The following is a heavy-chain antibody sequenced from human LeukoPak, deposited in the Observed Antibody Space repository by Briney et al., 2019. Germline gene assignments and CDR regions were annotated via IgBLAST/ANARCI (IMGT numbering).Heavy chain of an antibody. V-gene: IGHV3-30*18. CDR1: GFTFSSCG. Sequence: GGSLRLSCAASGFTFSSCGMHWVRQAPGKGLEWVAVISYDGSNKYYADSVKGRFTISRDNSKNTLYLQMNSLRAEDTAVYYCAKTGIAAGYYFDYWGQGTLVTVSS. CDR3: AKTGIAAGYYFDY. CDR2: ISYDGSNK. J-gene: IGHJ4*02. D-gene: IGHD6-13*01.